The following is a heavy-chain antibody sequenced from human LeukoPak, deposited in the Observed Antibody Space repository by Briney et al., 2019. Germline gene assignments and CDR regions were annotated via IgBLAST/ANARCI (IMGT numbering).Heavy chain of an antibody. CDR2: ISAYNGNT. CDR3: ARELDGYDPLDY. J-gene: IGHJ4*02. CDR1: GYTFTSYG. D-gene: IGHD5-12*01. V-gene: IGHV1-18*01. Sequence: ASVKVSCKASGYTFTSYGISWVRQAPGQGLEWMGWISAYNGNTNYAQKLQGRVTMTTDTSTSTAYMELRSLRSGDTAVYYCARELDGYDPLDYWGQGTLVTVSS.